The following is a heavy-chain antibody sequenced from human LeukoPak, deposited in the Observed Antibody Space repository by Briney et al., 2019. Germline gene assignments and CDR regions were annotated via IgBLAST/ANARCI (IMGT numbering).Heavy chain of an antibody. V-gene: IGHV3-7*01. J-gene: IGHJ4*02. CDR2: IKQDGSEK. CDR3: ARLRNFDH. Sequence: GGSLRLSCAASRFTFSSYWMSWVRQAPGKGLEWVANIKQDGSEKYYVDSVKGRFTISRDNAKNSLYLQMNSLRAEDTAVYYCARLRNFDHWGQGTLVTVSS. D-gene: IGHD5-12*01. CDR1: RFTFSSYW.